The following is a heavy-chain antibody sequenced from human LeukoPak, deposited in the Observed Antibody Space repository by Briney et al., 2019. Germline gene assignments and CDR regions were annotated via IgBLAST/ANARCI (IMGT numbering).Heavy chain of an antibody. V-gene: IGHV3-43D*03. CDR2: ISWDGGST. D-gene: IGHD6-19*01. Sequence: SGGSLRLSCAASGFTFDDYAMDWVRQAPGKGLEWVSLISWDGGSTYYADSVKGRFTISRDNSRNTLYLQINGLIAEDTAVDYCAKDHLPGIVVADRDYWGQGNLVTVSS. CDR3: AKDHLPGIVVADRDY. CDR1: GFTFDDYA. J-gene: IGHJ4*02.